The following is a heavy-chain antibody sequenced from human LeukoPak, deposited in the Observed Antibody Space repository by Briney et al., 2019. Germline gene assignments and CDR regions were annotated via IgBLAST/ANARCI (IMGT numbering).Heavy chain of an antibody. Sequence: SETLSLTCTVSGGSISSYYWSWIRQPPGKGQEWIGYIYYSGSTNYNPSLKSRVTVSVDTSKNQFSLKLSSVTAADTAVYYCVCMQGPAYDILTGYSTLFDYWGQGTLVTVSS. D-gene: IGHD3-9*01. V-gene: IGHV4-59*01. CDR1: GGSISSYY. CDR2: IYYSGST. CDR3: VCMQGPAYDILTGYSTLFDY. J-gene: IGHJ4*02.